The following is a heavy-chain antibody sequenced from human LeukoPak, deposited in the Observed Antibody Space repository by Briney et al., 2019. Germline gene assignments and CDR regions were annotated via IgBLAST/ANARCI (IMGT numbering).Heavy chain of an antibody. V-gene: IGHV4-59*01. J-gene: IGHJ3*02. D-gene: IGHD4-17*01. CDR1: GGSISGYY. Sequence: SETLSLTCTVSGGSISGYYWSRIRQPPGKGLEWIGYIYYSGSTNYNPSLKSRVTMSVDTSKNQFSLKLSSVTAADTAVYYCARDGNRNGDRDAFDIWGQGTMVTVSS. CDR2: IYYSGST. CDR3: ARDGNRNGDRDAFDI.